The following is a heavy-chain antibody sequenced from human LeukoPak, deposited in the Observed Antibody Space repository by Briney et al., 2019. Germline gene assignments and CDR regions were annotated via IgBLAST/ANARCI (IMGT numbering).Heavy chain of an antibody. CDR3: SRDLGTGRPHDF. D-gene: IGHD3/OR15-3a*01. J-gene: IGHJ4*02. Sequence: GGSLRLSCAASGFTFSSYAMSWVRQAPGKGLEWVSAISGSGGSTYYADSVKGRFTISRDNARDSLYLEMNSLTVEDTAVYFCSRDLGTGRPHDFWGQGTLVTVSS. CDR2: ISGSGGST. V-gene: IGHV3-23*01. CDR1: GFTFSSYA.